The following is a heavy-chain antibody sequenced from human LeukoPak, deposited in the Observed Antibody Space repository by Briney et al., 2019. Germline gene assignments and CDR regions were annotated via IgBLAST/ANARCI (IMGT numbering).Heavy chain of an antibody. Sequence: ASVKVSCKVSGYSGIELDMHWVRQPPGKGREWMGGFDREDGGTIYARKFQGRVTMTEDTSTDTAYMELSSLTSEDTAVYYCATHTISGVVTYAFHMWGRGTLVTVSS. CDR2: FDREDGGT. J-gene: IGHJ3*02. D-gene: IGHD3-3*01. V-gene: IGHV1-24*01. CDR1: GYSGIELD. CDR3: ATHTISGVVTYAFHM.